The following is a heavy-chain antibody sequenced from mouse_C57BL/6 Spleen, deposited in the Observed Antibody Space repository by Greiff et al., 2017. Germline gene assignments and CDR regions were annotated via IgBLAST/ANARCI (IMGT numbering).Heavy chain of an antibody. CDR1: GFTFSSYA. Sequence: EVMLVESGGGLVKPGGSLKLSCAASGFTFSSYAMSWVRQTPEKRLEWVATISDGGSYTYYPDNVKGRFTISRDNAKNNLYPQMSHLKSEDTAMYYCAREVGTWYFDVWGTGTTVTVSS. D-gene: IGHD1-1*02. CDR3: AREVGTWYFDV. CDR2: ISDGGSYT. J-gene: IGHJ1*03. V-gene: IGHV5-4*01.